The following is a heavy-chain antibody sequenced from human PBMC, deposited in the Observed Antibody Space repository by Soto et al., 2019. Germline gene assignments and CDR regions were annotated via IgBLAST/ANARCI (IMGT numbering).Heavy chain of an antibody. V-gene: IGHV1-18*01. CDR1: GYTFTSYG. J-gene: IGHJ5*02. CDR2: ISADNGNT. Sequence: QVQLVQSGVEVKKPGASVKVSCKASGYTFTSYGISWVRQAPGQGLEWMGWISADNGNTNYAQKLQGRVTMTTDTSTSTAYMELRSLRSDDTAVYYCARDWYCSVGRCYNCFDPWGQGTLVTVSS. CDR3: ARDWYCSVGRCYNCFDP. D-gene: IGHD2-15*01.